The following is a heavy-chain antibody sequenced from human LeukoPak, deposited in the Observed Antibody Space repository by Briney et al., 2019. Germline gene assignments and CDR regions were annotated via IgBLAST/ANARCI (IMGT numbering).Heavy chain of an antibody. Sequence: ASVKVSCKASGYTFTGYYMHWVRQAPGQGLKWMGRINPNSGGTNYAQKFQGRVTMTRDTSISTAYMELSRLRSDDTAVYYCARVSAVAGTGRYFDYWGQGTLVTVSS. CDR3: ARVSAVAGTGRYFDY. CDR1: GYTFTGYY. J-gene: IGHJ4*02. D-gene: IGHD6-19*01. V-gene: IGHV1-2*06. CDR2: INPNSGGT.